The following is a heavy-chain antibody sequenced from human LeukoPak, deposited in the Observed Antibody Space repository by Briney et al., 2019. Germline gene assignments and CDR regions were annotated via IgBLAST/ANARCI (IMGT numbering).Heavy chain of an antibody. J-gene: IGHJ4*02. CDR2: IYYSGST. Sequence: SETLSLTCTVSGGSISSYYWSWIRQPPGKGLEWIGSIYYSGSTYYNPSLKSRVTISVDTSKNQFSLKLSSVTAADTAVYYCASNPEWEWEGFDYWGQGTLVTVSS. D-gene: IGHD1-26*01. CDR1: GGSISSYY. CDR3: ASNPEWEWEGFDY. V-gene: IGHV4-59*12.